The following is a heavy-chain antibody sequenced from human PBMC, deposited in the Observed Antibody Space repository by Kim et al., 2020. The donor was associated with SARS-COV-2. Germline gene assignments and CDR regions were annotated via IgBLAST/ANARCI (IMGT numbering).Heavy chain of an antibody. CDR3: AWFGNHDPFYGMDV. Sequence: SVKVSCKASGGTFSSYAISWVRQAPGQGLEWMGRIIPILGIANYAQKFQGRVTITADKSTSTAYMELSSLRSEDTDVYYCAWFGNHDPFYGMDVWGQGTPVTVPS. D-gene: IGHD3-10*01. CDR2: IIPILGIA. CDR1: GGTFSSYA. J-gene: IGHJ6*02. V-gene: IGHV1-69*04.